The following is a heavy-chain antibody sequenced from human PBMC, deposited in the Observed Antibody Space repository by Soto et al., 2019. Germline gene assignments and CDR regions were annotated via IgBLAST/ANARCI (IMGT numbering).Heavy chain of an antibody. CDR1: GGSISSYY. V-gene: IGHV4-59*08. CDR2: ISYRGST. CDR3: ARQQAGNTRNVFDY. D-gene: IGHD6-13*01. J-gene: IGHJ4*02. Sequence: SETLSLTCTVSGGSISSYYWNWIRQPPGEGLEWIGYISYRGSTNYNPSLKSRLTISLDTSKNQFSLKLTSVTAADTAVYYCARQQAGNTRNVFDYWGQGTLVPVSS.